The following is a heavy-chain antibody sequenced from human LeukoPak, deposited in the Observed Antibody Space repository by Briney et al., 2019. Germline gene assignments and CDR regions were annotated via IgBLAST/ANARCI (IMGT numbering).Heavy chain of an antibody. CDR3: ARSRAEKVPVWGSYRHHDAFDL. CDR1: GYSFPNYW. V-gene: IGHV5-51*01. CDR2: IYPGDSDT. D-gene: IGHD3-16*02. J-gene: IGHJ3*01. Sequence: GESLKISCKGSGYSFPNYWIGWVRQMPGKGLEWMGIIYPGDSDTTYKPSFQGHITVSADMSISTAYLQWSSLKASDTAMYCCARSRAEKVPVWGSYRHHDAFDLWGQGTRVTVSS.